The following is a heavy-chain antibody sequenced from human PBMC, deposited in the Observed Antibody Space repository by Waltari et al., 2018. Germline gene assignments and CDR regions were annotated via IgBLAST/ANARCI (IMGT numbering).Heavy chain of an antibody. CDR2: MNPNSGNT. J-gene: IGHJ4*02. V-gene: IGHV1-8*01. D-gene: IGHD6-13*01. CDR3: ARGSAAAGPPFDY. Sequence: FTSYDINWVRQATGQGLEWMGWMNPNSGNTGYAQKFQGRVTMTRNTSISTAYMELSSLRSEDTAVYYCARGSAAAGPPFDYWGQGTLVTVSS. CDR1: FTSYD.